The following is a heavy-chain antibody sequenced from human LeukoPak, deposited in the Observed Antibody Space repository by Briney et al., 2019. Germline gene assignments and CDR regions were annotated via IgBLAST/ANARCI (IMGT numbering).Heavy chain of an antibody. CDR1: GGTFSSYA. Sequence: SVKLSCKSSGGTFSSYAISWVRQAPGQGLGRMGGIIPIFGTANYAQKFQGRVTITADKSTSTAYMELSSLRSEDTAVYYCARDLYGGSGSGYFQHWGQGTLVTVSS. D-gene: IGHD4-23*01. CDR2: IIPIFGTA. CDR3: ARDLYGGSGSGYFQH. J-gene: IGHJ1*01. V-gene: IGHV1-69*06.